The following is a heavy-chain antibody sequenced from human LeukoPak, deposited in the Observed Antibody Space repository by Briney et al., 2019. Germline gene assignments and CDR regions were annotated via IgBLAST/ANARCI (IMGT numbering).Heavy chain of an antibody. J-gene: IGHJ6*02. Sequence: SVKVSCKASGGTFSSYAISWVRQAPGQGREWMGRIIPILGIANYAQKFQGRVTITADKSTSTAYMELSSLRSEDTAVYYCARSYYDSSSYYYYGMDVWGQGTTVTVSS. V-gene: IGHV1-69*04. CDR1: GGTFSSYA. D-gene: IGHD3-22*01. CDR2: IIPILGIA. CDR3: ARSYYDSSSYYYYGMDV.